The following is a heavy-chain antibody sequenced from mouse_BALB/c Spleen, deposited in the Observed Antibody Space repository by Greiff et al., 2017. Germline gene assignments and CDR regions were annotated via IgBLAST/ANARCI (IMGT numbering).Heavy chain of an antibody. D-gene: IGHD2-10*01. CDR2: IYPGSGST. CDR1: GYNFTSYW. J-gene: IGHJ4*01. V-gene: IGHV1-55*01. Sequence: QVQLQQPGAELVKPGTSVKLSCKASGYNFTSYWINWVKLRPGQGLEWIGDIYPGSGSTNYNEKFKSKATLTVDTSSSTAYMQLSSLASEDSALYYCARGPYYGNYGYAMDYWGQGTSVTVSS. CDR3: ARGPYYGNYGYAMDY.